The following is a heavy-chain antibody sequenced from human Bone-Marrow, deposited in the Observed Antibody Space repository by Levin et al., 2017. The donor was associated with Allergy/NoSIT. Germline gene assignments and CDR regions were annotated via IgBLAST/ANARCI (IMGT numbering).Heavy chain of an antibody. V-gene: IGHV3-30-3*01. CDR2: ISYDGSNK. D-gene: IGHD4-23*01. J-gene: IGHJ2*01. Sequence: GGSLRLSCAASGFTFSSYAMHWVRQAPGKGLEWVAVISYDGSNKYYADSVKGRFTISRDNSKNTLYLQMNSLRAEDTAVYYCARGPTVVTPVLYWYFDLWGRGTLVTVSS. CDR3: ARGPTVVTPVLYWYFDL. CDR1: GFTFSSYA.